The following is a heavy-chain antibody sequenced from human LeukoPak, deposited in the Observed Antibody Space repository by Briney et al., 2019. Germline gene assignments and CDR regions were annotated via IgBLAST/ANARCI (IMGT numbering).Heavy chain of an antibody. CDR2: IYYSGST. D-gene: IGHD3-10*01. V-gene: IGHV4-30-4*08. CDR3: ARDPWGWFGEGGFDY. J-gene: IGHJ4*02. CDR1: GGSISSGDYY. Sequence: SQTLSLTCTVSGGSISSGDYYWSWIRQPPGKGLEWIGYIYYSGSTYYNPSLKRRVTISVDTSKNQFSLKLSSVTAADTAVYYCARDPWGWFGEGGFDYWGQGTLVTVSS.